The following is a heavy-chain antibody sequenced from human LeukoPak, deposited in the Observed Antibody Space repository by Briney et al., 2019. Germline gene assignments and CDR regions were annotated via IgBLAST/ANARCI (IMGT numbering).Heavy chain of an antibody. CDR1: GYTFTSYG. J-gene: IGHJ4*02. V-gene: IGHV1-18*01. CDR3: ARPHSYGSIYFDC. Sequence: ASVKVSCKASGYTFTSYGLTWVRQAPGQGLEWMGWISTYNTNTYYAQGLQGRVSMTTDTSTSTAYMELRSLRSDDTAVYYCARPHSYGSIYFDCWGQGTLVTVSS. D-gene: IGHD4-17*01. CDR2: ISTYNTNT.